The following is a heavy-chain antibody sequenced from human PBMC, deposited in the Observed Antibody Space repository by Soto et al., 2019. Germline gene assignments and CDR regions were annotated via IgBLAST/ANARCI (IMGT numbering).Heavy chain of an antibody. D-gene: IGHD4-4*01. CDR1: GGTFSTSA. CDR3: AREKDRLQLGGNYYYILDV. J-gene: IGHJ6*02. CDR2: IMPVFPTP. Sequence: QVQLVQSGAEVKKPGSSVKVSCKASGGTFSTSAISWVRQAPGQGLEWVGGIMPVFPTPDYAQNFQGRVTITADESTTTAYLELTSLRADDTAVYDCAREKDRLQLGGNYYYILDVWGQGTAITVSS. V-gene: IGHV1-69*12.